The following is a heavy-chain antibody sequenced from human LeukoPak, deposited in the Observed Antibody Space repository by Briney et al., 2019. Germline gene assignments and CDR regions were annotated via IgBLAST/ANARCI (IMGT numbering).Heavy chain of an antibody. V-gene: IGHV3-48*04. D-gene: IGHD3-3*01. CDR2: ITSSSNLI. CDR1: GFTFSSHS. Sequence: PGGSLRLSCAASGFTFSSHSMNWVRRAPGKGLEWLSYITSSSNLIYYADSVKGRFTASRDNAKNSLYLQVNSLRAEDTAVYYCARLNYDFWSGVWEGYYMDVWGKGTTVTVS. J-gene: IGHJ6*03. CDR3: ARLNYDFWSGVWEGYYMDV.